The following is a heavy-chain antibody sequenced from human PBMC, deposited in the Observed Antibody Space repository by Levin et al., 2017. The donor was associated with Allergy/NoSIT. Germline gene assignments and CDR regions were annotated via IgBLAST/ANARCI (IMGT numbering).Heavy chain of an antibody. CDR2: IYYSWST. D-gene: IGHD3-9*01. CDR1: GGSIGSSSYH. V-gene: IGHV4-39*01. Sequence: SETLSLTCIVSGGSIGSSSYHWGWVRQPPGKGLEWIGNIYYSWSTNYNPSLKSRVTISVDTSKNHVSLQLGSVTAADTAVYFCARQQTIMSDYDFLTDYYNRKYYFYMDVWGKGTTVTVS. J-gene: IGHJ6*03. CDR3: ARQQTIMSDYDFLTDYYNRKYYFYMDV.